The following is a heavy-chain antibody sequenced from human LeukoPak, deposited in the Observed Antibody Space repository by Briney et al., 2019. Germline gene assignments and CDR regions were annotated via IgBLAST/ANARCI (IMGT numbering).Heavy chain of an antibody. CDR3: ARTMSYDSSGYEGAAFDI. D-gene: IGHD3-22*01. V-gene: IGHV4-39*07. CDR2: IYYSGST. Sequence: SETLSLTCTVSGGSISSYYWGWIRQPPGKGLEWIGSIYYSGSTYYNPSLKSRVTISVDTSKNQFSLKLSSVSAADTAVYYCARTMSYDSSGYEGAAFDIWGQGTMVTVSS. J-gene: IGHJ3*02. CDR1: GGSISSYY.